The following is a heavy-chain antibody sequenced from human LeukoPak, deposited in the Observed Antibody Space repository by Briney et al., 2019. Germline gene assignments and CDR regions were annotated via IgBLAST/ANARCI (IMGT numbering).Heavy chain of an antibody. D-gene: IGHD1-1*01. J-gene: IGHJ6*03. CDR3: ARGRVSSSTWYSTYYYYFYMDV. CDR1: DDSITMYY. CDR2: VDHTGST. Sequence: SETLSFTCSVSDDSITMYYWTWIRQPPGKGLGWIGYVDHTGSTNFNPSLNGRVSISRDTTNNLFSLRLRSVTAADTAVYFCARGRVSSSTWYSTYYYYFYMDVWGRGTTVTVSS. V-gene: IGHV4-59*01.